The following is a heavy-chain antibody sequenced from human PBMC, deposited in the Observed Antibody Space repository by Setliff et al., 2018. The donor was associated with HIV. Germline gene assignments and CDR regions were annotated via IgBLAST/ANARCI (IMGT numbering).Heavy chain of an antibody. CDR1: GGTFSSYA. D-gene: IGHD6-19*01. J-gene: IGHJ6*03. Sequence: ASVKVSCKASGGTFSSYAISWVRQAPGGLEWMGWINPNSGGTIYAQKFQGRVTMTRDTSIRTAYMELSSLRSEDTAVYYCARGAWYASGWYSSRYLDVWGKGTTVTVSS. CDR3: ARGAWYASGWYSSRYLDV. CDR2: INPNSGGT. V-gene: IGHV1-8*01.